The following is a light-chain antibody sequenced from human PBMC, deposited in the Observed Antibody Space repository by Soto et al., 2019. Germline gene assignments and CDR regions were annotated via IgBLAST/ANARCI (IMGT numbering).Light chain of an antibody. Sequence: EIVLTQSPATLSLSPGERATLSCRASQSVGSSLAWYQQKPGQAPRLLIYDASLRATGIPARFSGSGSGRDFTLTISSLEPEDFAVYYCQQRSNWPALTCGGGTKVEIK. V-gene: IGKV3-11*02. CDR3: QQRSNWPALT. J-gene: IGKJ4*01. CDR2: DAS. CDR1: QSVGSS.